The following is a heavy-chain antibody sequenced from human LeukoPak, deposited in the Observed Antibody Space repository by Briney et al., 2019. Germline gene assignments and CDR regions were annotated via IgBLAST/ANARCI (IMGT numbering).Heavy chain of an antibody. Sequence: GGSLRLSCAASGFTFSSYEMNWVRQAPGKGLEWVSYISSSGSTIYYADSVKGRFTISRDNAKNTLYLQMNSLRAEDTAVYYCARGNVVSPPDYWGQGTLVTVSS. CDR3: ARGNVVSPPDY. J-gene: IGHJ4*02. CDR1: GFTFSSYE. D-gene: IGHD2-8*01. V-gene: IGHV3-48*03. CDR2: ISSSGSTI.